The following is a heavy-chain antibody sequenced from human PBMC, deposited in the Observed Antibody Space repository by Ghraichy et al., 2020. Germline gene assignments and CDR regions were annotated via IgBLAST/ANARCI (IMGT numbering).Heavy chain of an antibody. J-gene: IGHJ4*02. CDR1: GGSFSGYY. D-gene: IGHD6-13*01. Sequence: SETLSLTCAVYGGSFSGYYWSWIRQPPGKGLEWIGEINHSGSTNYNPSLKSRVTISVDTSKNQFSLKLSSVTAADTAVYYCARDLYSSSWYAVSNVYGYWGQGTLVIVSS. V-gene: IGHV4-34*01. CDR2: INHSGST. CDR3: ARDLYSSSWYAVSNVYGY.